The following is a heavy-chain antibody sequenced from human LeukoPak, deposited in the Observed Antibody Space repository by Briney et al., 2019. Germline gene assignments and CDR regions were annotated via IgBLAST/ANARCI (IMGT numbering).Heavy chain of an antibody. J-gene: IGHJ4*02. CDR2: INHSGST. CDR1: VGSFSGYH. Sequence: HPSETLSLTCAVYVGSFSGYHWTWIRQSPGKGLEWIGEINHSGSTKYNPSLKSRVTISADTSKNQFSLKLTSVTAADTAVYYCARGILTIEYYFDYWGQGTLVTVSS. V-gene: IGHV4-34*01. D-gene: IGHD2/OR15-2a*01. CDR3: ARGILTIEYYFDY.